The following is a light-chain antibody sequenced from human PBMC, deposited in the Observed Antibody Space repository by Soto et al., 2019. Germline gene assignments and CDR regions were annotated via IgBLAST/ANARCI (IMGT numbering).Light chain of an antibody. CDR3: QRYNNWPLT. CDR1: QSVSNY. V-gene: IGKV3-15*01. J-gene: IGKJ4*01. CDR2: DAS. Sequence: EIVMTHSPATLSLSPCEGAALSPRASQSVSNYLAWYQHKPGQTPRLLIYDASTRATGVPARFSGSGSGTEFTLTINSLQSEDFAVYYCQRYNNWPLTFGGGTKVDI.